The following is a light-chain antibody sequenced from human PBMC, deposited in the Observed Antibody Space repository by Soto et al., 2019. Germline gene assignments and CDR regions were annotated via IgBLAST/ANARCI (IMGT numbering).Light chain of an antibody. Sequence: EIVLTQSPGTLSLSPGERATLSCRASQSVSSTYLAWYQQKPGQAPRPIIYGAYSRATDIPDRFSGSGSGTDFTLTISRLEPEDFAVYYCQQYGSPPLYTFGQGTKLEIK. CDR2: GAY. CDR3: QQYGSPPLYT. CDR1: QSVSSTY. J-gene: IGKJ2*01. V-gene: IGKV3-20*01.